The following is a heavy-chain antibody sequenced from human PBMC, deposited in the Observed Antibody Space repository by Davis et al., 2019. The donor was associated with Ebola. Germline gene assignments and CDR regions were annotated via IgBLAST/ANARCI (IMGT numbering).Heavy chain of an antibody. V-gene: IGHV3-48*02. Sequence: GESLKISCAASGFTFSSYSMNWVRQAPGKGLVWVSYISSSSSTIYYADSVKGRFTISRDNAKNSLYLQMNSLRDEDTAVYYCARGITIFGVVIPTPYFDYWGQGTLVTVSS. J-gene: IGHJ4*02. D-gene: IGHD3-3*01. CDR1: GFTFSSYS. CDR2: ISSSSSTI. CDR3: ARGITIFGVVIPTPYFDY.